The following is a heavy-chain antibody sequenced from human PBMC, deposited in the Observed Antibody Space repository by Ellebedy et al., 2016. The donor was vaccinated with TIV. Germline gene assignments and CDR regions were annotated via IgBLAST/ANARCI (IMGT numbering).Heavy chain of an antibody. V-gene: IGHV4-39*07. CDR3: ARDRKDTAMGLDY. CDR1: GGSISSSSYY. J-gene: IGHJ4*02. CDR2: IYYSGST. D-gene: IGHD5-18*01. Sequence: MPSETLSLTCTVSGGSISSSSYYWGWIRQPPGKGLEWIGSIYYSGSTCYNPSLKSRVTISVDTSKNQFSLKLSSVTAADTAVYYCARDRKDTAMGLDYWGQGTLVTVSS.